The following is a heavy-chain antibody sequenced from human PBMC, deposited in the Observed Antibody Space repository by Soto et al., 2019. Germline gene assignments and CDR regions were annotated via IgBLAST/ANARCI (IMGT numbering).Heavy chain of an antibody. CDR3: AKDYGIAFPGLMDV. D-gene: IGHD4-17*01. Sequence: PGGSLRLSCAASGLTFDDYTMHWVRQAPGKGLEWVSLISWDGGSTYYADSVKGRFTISRDNSKNSLYLQMNSLRTEDTALYYCAKDYGIAFPGLMDVWGQGTTVTVSS. J-gene: IGHJ6*02. CDR1: GLTFDDYT. CDR2: ISWDGGST. V-gene: IGHV3-43*01.